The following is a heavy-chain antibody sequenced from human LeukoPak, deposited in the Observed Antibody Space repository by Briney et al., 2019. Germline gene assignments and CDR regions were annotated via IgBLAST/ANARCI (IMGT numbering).Heavy chain of an antibody. Sequence: SETLSLTCTVSGGSISSYYWSWIRQPPGKGLEWIGYIYYGGSTNYNPSLKSRVTISVDTSKNQFSLKLSSVTAADTAVYYCARGHAEYNPIDYWGQGTLVTVSS. CDR3: ARGHAEYNPIDY. CDR1: GGSISSYY. D-gene: IGHD1-14*01. V-gene: IGHV4-59*01. J-gene: IGHJ4*02. CDR2: IYYGGST.